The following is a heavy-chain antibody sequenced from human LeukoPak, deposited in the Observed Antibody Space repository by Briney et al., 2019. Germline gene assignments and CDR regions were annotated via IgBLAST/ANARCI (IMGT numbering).Heavy chain of an antibody. D-gene: IGHD3-10*01. V-gene: IGHV1-18*01. CDR3: ARGAPRLLWFGSPENWFDP. CDR1: GYTFTSYG. CDR2: ISAYNGNT. Sequence: ASVKVSCKASGYTFTSYGISWVRQAPGQGLEWMGWISAYNGNTNYAQKLQGRVTMTTDTSTSTAYMELRSLRSDDTAVYYCARGAPRLLWFGSPENWFDPWGQGTLVTVSS. J-gene: IGHJ5*02.